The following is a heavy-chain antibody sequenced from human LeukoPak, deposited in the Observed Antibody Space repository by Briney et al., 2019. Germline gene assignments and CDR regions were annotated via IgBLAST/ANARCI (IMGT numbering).Heavy chain of an antibody. CDR2: IYYSGST. J-gene: IGHJ4*02. Sequence: PSETLSLTCTVSGGSISSYYWSWIRQPPGKGLEWIGYIYYSGSTNYNPSLKSRVTISVDTSKNQFSLKLSSVTAADTAVYYCARVWSSGADYWGQGTLVTVSA. D-gene: IGHD2-15*01. CDR3: ARVWSSGADY. CDR1: GGSISSYY. V-gene: IGHV4-59*01.